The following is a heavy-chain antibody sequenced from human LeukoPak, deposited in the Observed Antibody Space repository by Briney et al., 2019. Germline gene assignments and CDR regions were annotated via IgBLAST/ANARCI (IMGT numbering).Heavy chain of an antibody. D-gene: IGHD3-10*01. V-gene: IGHV3-15*01. CDR3: TTDLGTYYHGSQRLIPIDY. CDR2: IKSKTDGETT. J-gene: IGHJ4*02. CDR1: GFTVSSNY. Sequence: GGSLRLSCAASGFTVSSNYMSWVRQAPGKGLEWIGRIKSKTDGETTNYAEPVRGRFTISRDDSKSAVYLQMNSLKIEDTAVYYCTTDLGTYYHGSQRLIPIDYWGQGTLVTVSS.